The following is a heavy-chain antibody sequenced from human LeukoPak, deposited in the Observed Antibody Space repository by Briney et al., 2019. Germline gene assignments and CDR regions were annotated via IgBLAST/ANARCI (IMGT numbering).Heavy chain of an antibody. D-gene: IGHD5-12*01. CDR2: ITGRGDVT. V-gene: IGHV3-23*01. CDR3: AKDEGDSGYSGYDSRPSFDY. J-gene: IGHJ4*02. Sequence: VGSLRVSPVSPGFTLTRYVMSRVRQTLGEGLEWASVITGRGDVTYYADSVKGLFTISRDNSKNTLYLQMNSLRAEDTSVYYCAKDEGDSGYSGYDSRPSFDYCGQGTLVTVSS. CDR1: GFTLTRYV.